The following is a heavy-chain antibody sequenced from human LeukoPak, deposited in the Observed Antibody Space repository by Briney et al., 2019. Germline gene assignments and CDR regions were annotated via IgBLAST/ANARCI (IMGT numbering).Heavy chain of an antibody. J-gene: IGHJ4*02. V-gene: IGHV3-30*03. CDR2: ISNDGSRK. CDR3: ARDRAWNYFDY. D-gene: IGHD3-3*01. CDR1: GFTFSRHG. Sequence: GGSLRLSCAPSGFTFSRHGMHWVRQAPGKGLEWVAIISNDGSRKYYAHSVEGRFTISRDNSKNTLYPQMDSLRAEDTAVYYCARDRAWNYFDYWGQGTLVTVSS.